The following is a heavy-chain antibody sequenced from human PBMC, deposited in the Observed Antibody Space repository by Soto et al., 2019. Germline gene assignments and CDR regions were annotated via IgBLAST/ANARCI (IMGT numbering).Heavy chain of an antibody. Sequence: QVQLVESGGGVVQPGRSLRLSCAASGFTFSSYGMHWVRQAPGKGLEWVAVISYDGSNKYYADSVKGRVTISRDNSKNTLYLQMNSLRAEDTAVYYCAKGTGGATSFDYWGQGTLVTVSS. V-gene: IGHV3-30*18. D-gene: IGHD2-15*01. CDR3: AKGTGGATSFDY. CDR2: ISYDGSNK. CDR1: GFTFSSYG. J-gene: IGHJ4*02.